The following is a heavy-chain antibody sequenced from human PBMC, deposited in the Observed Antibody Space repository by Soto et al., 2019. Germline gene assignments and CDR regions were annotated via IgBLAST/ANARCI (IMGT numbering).Heavy chain of an antibody. Sequence: GASVKGSCQASGYTFTSYGISWVRQAPGQGVDWIGWISAYNGNTNYAQKLQGRVTMTRNTSISTAYMELSSLRSEDTAVYYCARGISSSWYHYYYYGMDVWGQGTTVTVSS. J-gene: IGHJ6*02. CDR1: GYTFTSYG. V-gene: IGHV1-18*01. D-gene: IGHD6-13*01. CDR3: ARGISSSWYHYYYYGMDV. CDR2: ISAYNGNT.